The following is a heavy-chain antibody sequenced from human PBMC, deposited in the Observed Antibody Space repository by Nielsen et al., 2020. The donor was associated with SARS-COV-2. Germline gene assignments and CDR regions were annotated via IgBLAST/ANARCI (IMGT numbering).Heavy chain of an antibody. V-gene: IGHV4-59*12. D-gene: IGHD4-17*01. CDR3: ARVQYMATVTTYFDY. Sequence: SETLSLTCTVSGDSFNYYYWSWIRQPPGKGLEWIGHIYYTGSTVYSPSLKSRVTISLDTPKKQFSLKLSSVTAADTAVYYCARVQYMATVTTYFDYWGQGTLVTVSS. CDR1: GDSFNYYY. CDR2: IYYTGST. J-gene: IGHJ4*02.